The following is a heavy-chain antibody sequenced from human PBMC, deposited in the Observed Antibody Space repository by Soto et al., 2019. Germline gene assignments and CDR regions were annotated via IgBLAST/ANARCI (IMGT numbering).Heavy chain of an antibody. V-gene: IGHV1-3*01. Sequence: ASVKVSCKASGYTFTSYAMHWVRQAPGQRLEWMGWINAGSGNTVYAQKFQGRVTMTRNTSISTAYMELSSLRSEDTAVYYCAREKSAWFDPWGQGTLVTVSS. D-gene: IGHD3-3*01. CDR2: INAGSGNT. CDR1: GYTFTSYA. J-gene: IGHJ5*02. CDR3: AREKSAWFDP.